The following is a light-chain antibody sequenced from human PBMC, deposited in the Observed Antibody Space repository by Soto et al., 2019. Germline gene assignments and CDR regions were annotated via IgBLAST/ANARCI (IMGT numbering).Light chain of an antibody. CDR3: QQSYSIVWT. CDR1: QNINNY. CDR2: AAS. V-gene: IGKV1-39*01. Sequence: DIQTTQSPSSLSASVGDRVTITCRASQNINNYLNWFQQKPGKAPKLLIYAASGLESGVPSRFSGSGSGTDFTLTISSLQPEDSATYYCQQSYSIVWTFGQGTKVEIK. J-gene: IGKJ1*01.